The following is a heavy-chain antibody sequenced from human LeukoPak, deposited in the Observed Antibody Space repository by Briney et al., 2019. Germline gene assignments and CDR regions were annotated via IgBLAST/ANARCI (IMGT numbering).Heavy chain of an antibody. CDR2: IYYSGRT. Sequence: SETLSLTCTVSGGSVSSSSYDWGWVRQPPGKGLEWIGKIYYSGRTYYNPSLRGRVIISIDTSKNQFSLKMTSVTAADRAVYYCARRRHDVTAVFDATGGFDPWGQGILVTVSS. CDR3: ARRRHDVTAVFDATGGFDP. V-gene: IGHV4-39*01. CDR1: GGSVSSSSYD. J-gene: IGHJ5*02. D-gene: IGHD3-3*01.